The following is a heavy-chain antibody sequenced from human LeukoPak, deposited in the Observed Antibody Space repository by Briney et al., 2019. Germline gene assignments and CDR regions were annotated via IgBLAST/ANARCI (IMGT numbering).Heavy chain of an antibody. Sequence: SETLSLTCTVSGGSISSSSYYWGWIRQPPGKGLEWIGSIYYSGSTYFNPSLKSRVTISVDTSKNQFSLKLSSVTAADTAVYYCARDLLRIAAAWFDPWGQGTLVTVSS. D-gene: IGHD6-13*01. CDR2: IYYSGST. V-gene: IGHV4-39*07. J-gene: IGHJ5*02. CDR3: ARDLLRIAAAWFDP. CDR1: GGSISSSSYY.